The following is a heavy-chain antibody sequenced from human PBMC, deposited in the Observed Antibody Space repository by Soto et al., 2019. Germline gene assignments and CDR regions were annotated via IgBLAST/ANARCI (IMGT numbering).Heavy chain of an antibody. CDR3: ARDNGYYYCGMYV. CDR2: TYYSGST. V-gene: IGHV4-31*03. J-gene: IGHJ6*02. Sequence: QVQLQESGPRLVKHSQTLSITCTVSGGSIRRGGYYCSGIGQHPGKRVEWIGYTYYSGSTYYNPSLKSRVTISVDKSKNQFSLKLSSVTDADTAVYYCARDNGYYYCGMYVGGQGTTVTVS. CDR1: GGSIRRGGYY.